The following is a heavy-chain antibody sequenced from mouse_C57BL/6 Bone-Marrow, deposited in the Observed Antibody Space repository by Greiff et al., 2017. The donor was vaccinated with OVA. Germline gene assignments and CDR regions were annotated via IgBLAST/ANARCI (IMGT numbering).Heavy chain of an antibody. Sequence: QVQLQQSGAELVMPGASVKLSCKASGYTFTSYWMHWVKQRPGQGLEWIGEIDPSDSYTNYNQKFKGKSTLTVDKSSSTAYMQLSSLTSEDSAVYYCARFGLDWFAYWGQGTTLTVSS. J-gene: IGHJ2*01. V-gene: IGHV1-69*01. CDR1: GYTFTSYW. CDR2: IDPSDSYT. D-gene: IGHD2-2*01. CDR3: ARFGLDWFAY.